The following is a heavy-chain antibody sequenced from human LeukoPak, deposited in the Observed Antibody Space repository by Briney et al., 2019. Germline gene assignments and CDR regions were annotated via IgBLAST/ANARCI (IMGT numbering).Heavy chain of an antibody. CDR1: GFTFSSYA. D-gene: IGHD5-12*01. CDR3: ARDEGYSGLFDY. CDR2: ISYDGSNK. J-gene: IGHJ4*02. Sequence: GGSLRLSCAASGFTFSSYAMHWVRQDPGKGLEWVAVISYDGSNKYYADSVKGRFTISRDNSKNTLYLQTNSLRAEDTAVYYCARDEGYSGLFDYWGQGTLVTVSS. V-gene: IGHV3-30*04.